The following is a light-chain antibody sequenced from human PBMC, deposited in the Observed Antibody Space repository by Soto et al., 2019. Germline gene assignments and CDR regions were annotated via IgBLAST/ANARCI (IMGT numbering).Light chain of an antibody. CDR1: QSVSSY. J-gene: IGKJ1*01. V-gene: IGKV3-20*01. Sequence: EVVLTQSPGTLSLSPGERATLSCRASQSVSSYIAWYQQKPGQAPRLLISGASSRATGIPDRFSGSGSGTDFTLTISRLEPEDFAVYYCQQYNSYSWTFGQGTKVEIK. CDR2: GAS. CDR3: QQYNSYSWT.